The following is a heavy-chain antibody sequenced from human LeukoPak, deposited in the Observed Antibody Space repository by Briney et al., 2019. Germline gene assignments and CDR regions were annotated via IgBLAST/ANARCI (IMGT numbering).Heavy chain of an antibody. Sequence: SETLSLTCTVSGGSISSYYWSWIRQPPGKGLEWIGYIYYSGSTNYNPSLKSRVTISVDTSKNQFPLKLSSVTAADTAVYYCARGKSIRFLEWLLSEYYFDYWGQGTLVTVSS. V-gene: IGHV4-59*01. J-gene: IGHJ4*02. CDR2: IYYSGST. CDR3: ARGKSIRFLEWLLSEYYFDY. D-gene: IGHD3-3*01. CDR1: GGSISSYY.